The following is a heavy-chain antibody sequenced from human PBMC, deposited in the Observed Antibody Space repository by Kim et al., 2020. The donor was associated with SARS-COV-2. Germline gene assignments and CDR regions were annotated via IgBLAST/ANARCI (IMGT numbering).Heavy chain of an antibody. J-gene: IGHJ5*02. CDR2: T. D-gene: IGHD4-17*01. V-gene: IGHV1-3*01. Sequence: TKYSQKFQGRVTITRDTSASTAYMELSSLRSEDTAVYYCARPVTTGWFDPWGQGTLVTVSS. CDR3: ARPVTTGWFDP.